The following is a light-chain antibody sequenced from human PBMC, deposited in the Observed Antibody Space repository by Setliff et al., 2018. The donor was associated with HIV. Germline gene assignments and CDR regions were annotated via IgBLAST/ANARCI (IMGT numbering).Light chain of an antibody. V-gene: IGLV2-14*03. J-gene: IGLJ1*01. CDR1: SSDVGYYHY. Sequence: QSALTQPASVSGSPGQSITISCTGTSSDVGYYHYVSWYQQHPGKAPKLVIYDVNDRPSGVSDRFSGSKSGNTASLTISGLQPEDEADYYCSSYVTSNNNSVFGTVTKVTVL. CDR3: SSYVTSNNNSV. CDR2: DVN.